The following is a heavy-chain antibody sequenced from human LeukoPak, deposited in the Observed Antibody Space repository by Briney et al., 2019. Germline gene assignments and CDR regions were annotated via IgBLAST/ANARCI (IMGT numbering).Heavy chain of an antibody. CDR3: AIHSGSYYDFSFDY. CDR1: GFTFSSYA. CDR2: ISGSGGST. J-gene: IGHJ4*02. Sequence: PGGSLRLSCAASGFTFSSYAMSWVRQAPGKGLEWASAISGSGGSTYYADSVKGRFTISRDNSKNTLYLQMNSLRAEDTAVYYCAIHSGSYYDFSFDYWGQGTLVTVSS. V-gene: IGHV3-23*01. D-gene: IGHD1-26*01.